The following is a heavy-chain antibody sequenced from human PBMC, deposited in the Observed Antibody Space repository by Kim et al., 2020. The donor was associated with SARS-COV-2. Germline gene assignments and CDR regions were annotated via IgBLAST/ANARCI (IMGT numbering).Heavy chain of an antibody. Sequence: NPSLKSRVTISVDTSKNQFSLKLSSVTAADTAVYYCARRADRLRGYGMDVWGQGTTVTVSS. D-gene: IGHD3-10*01. CDR3: ARRADRLRGYGMDV. J-gene: IGHJ6*02. V-gene: IGHV4-59*01.